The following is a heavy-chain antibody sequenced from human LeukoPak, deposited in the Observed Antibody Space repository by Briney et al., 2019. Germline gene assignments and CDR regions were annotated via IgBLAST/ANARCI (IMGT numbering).Heavy chain of an antibody. CDR3: AKEIYGDPTGGRFQH. Sequence: GGSLRLSCAASGFTFSNYGLSWVRQAPGKGLEWVSGITGSGGSTYYADSVEGRFTVSRDNSKNTLYLQMNSLRAEDTAVFYCAKEIYGDPTGGRFQHWGQGTLVTVSS. CDR1: GFTFSNYG. D-gene: IGHD4-17*01. J-gene: IGHJ1*01. CDR2: ITGSGGST. V-gene: IGHV3-23*01.